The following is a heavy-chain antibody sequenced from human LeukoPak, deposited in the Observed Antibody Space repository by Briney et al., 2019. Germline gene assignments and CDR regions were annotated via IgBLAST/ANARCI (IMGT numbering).Heavy chain of an antibody. D-gene: IGHD1-26*01. J-gene: IGHJ4*02. CDR1: GYTFTSYY. Sequence: ASVKVSCTASGYTFTSYYMHWVRQAPGQGLEWMGIINPSGGSTSYAQKFQGRVTMTRDTSTSTVYMELSSLRSEDTAVYYCAREGATPEFDYWGQGTLVTVSS. CDR3: AREGATPEFDY. CDR2: INPSGGST. V-gene: IGHV1-46*01.